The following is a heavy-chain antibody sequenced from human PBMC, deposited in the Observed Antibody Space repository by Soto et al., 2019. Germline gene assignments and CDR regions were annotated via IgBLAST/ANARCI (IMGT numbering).Heavy chain of an antibody. CDR2: IIPRSGTS. CDR1: GDTFSTYT. CDR3: ASYHLNYYYYGMDV. J-gene: IGHJ6*02. Sequence: GASVKVSCKASGDTFSTYTITWVRQAPGQGLEWMGGIIPRSGTSNYAQKFQGRVTITADESTSTAYMELSSLRSEDTAVYYCASYHLNYYYYGMDVWGQGTTVTVS. V-gene: IGHV1-69*13.